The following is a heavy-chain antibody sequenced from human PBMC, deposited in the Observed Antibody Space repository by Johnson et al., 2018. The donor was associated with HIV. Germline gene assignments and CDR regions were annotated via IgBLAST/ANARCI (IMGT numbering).Heavy chain of an antibody. CDR3: ASIDAFDI. V-gene: IGHV3-30*03. CDR2: ISYDGSNK. J-gene: IGHJ3*02. Sequence: QVQLVESGGGVVQPGRSLRLSCAASGFTFSSYGMHWVRQAPGKGLEWVAVISYDGSNKYYADSVKGRFTISRDNSKNTLYLQMNSLIAEDTAVYYCASIDAFDIWGQGTMVTVSS. CDR1: GFTFSSYG.